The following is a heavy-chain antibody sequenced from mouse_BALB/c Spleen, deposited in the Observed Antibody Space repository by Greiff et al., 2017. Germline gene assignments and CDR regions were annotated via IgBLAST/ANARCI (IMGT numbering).Heavy chain of an antibody. Sequence: QVQLQQSGAELMKPGASVKISCKATGYTFSSYWIEWVKQRPGHGLEWIGEILPGSGSTNYNEKFKGKATFTADTSSNTAYMQLSSLTSEDSAVYYCARRGYRAWFAYWGQGTLVTVSA. J-gene: IGHJ3*01. D-gene: IGHD2-14*01. V-gene: IGHV1-9*01. CDR1: GYTFSSYW. CDR2: ILPGSGST. CDR3: ARRGYRAWFAY.